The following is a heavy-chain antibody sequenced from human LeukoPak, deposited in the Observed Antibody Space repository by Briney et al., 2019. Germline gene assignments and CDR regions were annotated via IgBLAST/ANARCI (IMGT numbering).Heavy chain of an antibody. D-gene: IGHD5-18*01. J-gene: IGHJ4*02. Sequence: SETLSLTCAVYGGSFSGYYWSWIRLPPGKGLEWIGEINHSGSTNYNPSLKSRVTISVDKSKNQFSLKLNSVTAADTAVYYCARGDTAMATFDYWGQGTLVTVSS. CDR3: ARGDTAMATFDY. V-gene: IGHV4-34*01. CDR1: GGSFSGYY. CDR2: INHSGST.